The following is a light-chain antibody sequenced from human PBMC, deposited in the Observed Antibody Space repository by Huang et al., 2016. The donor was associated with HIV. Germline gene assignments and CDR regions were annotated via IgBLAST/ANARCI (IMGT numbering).Light chain of an antibody. CDR1: QDISNY. CDR3: QQYDNVPRFT. CDR2: DAS. V-gene: IGKV1-33*01. Sequence: DIQMTQSPSSLSASVGDRVTITCQASQDISNYLNWYQQKTGKAPKLLIYDASNLETGVSSRFSGSGSGTDFTFTISSLQPEDIATYYCQQYDNVPRFTFGPGTKVDIK. J-gene: IGKJ3*01.